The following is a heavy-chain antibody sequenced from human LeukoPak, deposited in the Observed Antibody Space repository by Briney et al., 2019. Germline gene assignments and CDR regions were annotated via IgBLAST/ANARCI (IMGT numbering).Heavy chain of an antibody. CDR2: ISAYNGNT. CDR1: GYTFTSYG. D-gene: IGHD3-16*02. V-gene: IGHV1-18*01. CDR3: ARVQIMITFGGVIVPPTLFDY. J-gene: IGHJ4*02. Sequence: ASVKVSCKASGYTFTSYGISWVRQAPGQGLEWMGWISAYNGNTNYAQKLQGRVTMTTDTSTSTAYMELRSLRSDDTAVYYCARVQIMITFGGVIVPPTLFDYWGQGTLVTVSS.